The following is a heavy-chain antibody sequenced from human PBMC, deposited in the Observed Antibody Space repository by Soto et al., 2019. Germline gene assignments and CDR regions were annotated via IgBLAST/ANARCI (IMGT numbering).Heavy chain of an antibody. CDR2: IYYSGST. CDR3: ARGRGGWFINQLLNAFDI. J-gene: IGHJ3*02. D-gene: IGHD2-2*01. Sequence: QVQLQESGPGLVKPSETLSLTCTVSGGSISSYYWSWIRQPPGKGLEWIGYIYYSGSTNYNPSLKSRVTISVDTSKNQFSLKLRSVTAADTAVYYCARGRGGWFINQLLNAFDIWGQGTIVTVSS. V-gene: IGHV4-59*01. CDR1: GGSISSYY.